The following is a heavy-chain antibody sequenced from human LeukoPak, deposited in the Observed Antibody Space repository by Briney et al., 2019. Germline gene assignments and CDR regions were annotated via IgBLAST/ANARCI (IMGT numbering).Heavy chain of an antibody. V-gene: IGHV4-59*01. CDR1: GGSISSYY. D-gene: IGHD5-18*01. CDR3: ARGHNYGRLWDY. J-gene: IGHJ4*02. Sequence: SETLSLTCTVSGGSISSYYWSWIRQPPGKGLERIGYIYYSGSTNYNPSLKSRVTISVDTSKNQFSLKLSSVTAADTAVYYCARGHNYGRLWDYWGQGTLVTVSS. CDR2: IYYSGST.